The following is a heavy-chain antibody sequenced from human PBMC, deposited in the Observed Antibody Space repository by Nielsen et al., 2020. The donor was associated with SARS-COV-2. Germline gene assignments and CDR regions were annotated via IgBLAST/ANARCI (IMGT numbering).Heavy chain of an antibody. CDR3: ARDPDSSGLIDY. CDR1: GFTFDDYA. Sequence: SLKISCAASGFTFDDYAMHWVRQAPGKGLEWVSGISWNSGSIGYADSVKGRFTISRDNSKNTLYLQMNSLRAEDTAVYYCARDPDSSGLIDYWGQGTLVTVSS. J-gene: IGHJ4*02. D-gene: IGHD3-22*01. CDR2: ISWNSGSI. V-gene: IGHV3-9*01.